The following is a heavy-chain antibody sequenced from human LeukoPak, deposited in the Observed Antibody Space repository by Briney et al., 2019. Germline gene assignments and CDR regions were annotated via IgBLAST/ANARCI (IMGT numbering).Heavy chain of an antibody. CDR3: ARMFDYVWGSYRTYYFDY. Sequence: ASVKVSCKASGYTFTSYGFSWVRQAPGQGLEWMGWISAYNGNTNYAQKLQGRVTMTTDTSTSTAYMELRSLRSDDTAVYYCARMFDYVWGSYRTYYFDYWGQGTLVTVSS. J-gene: IGHJ4*02. CDR1: GYTFTSYG. CDR2: ISAYNGNT. D-gene: IGHD3-16*02. V-gene: IGHV1-18*01.